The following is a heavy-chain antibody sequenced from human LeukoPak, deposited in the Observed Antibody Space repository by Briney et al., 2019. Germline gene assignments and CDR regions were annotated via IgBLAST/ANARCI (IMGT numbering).Heavy chain of an antibody. V-gene: IGHV4-61*02. D-gene: IGHD2-2*01. J-gene: IGHJ6*03. CDR1: GGSISSGSYY. CDR2: IYTSGST. CDR3: AREGVCSSTGSTKGYYYMDV. Sequence: PSETLSLTCTVSGGSISSGSYYWSWIRQPAGKGLEWIGRIYTSGSTNYNPSLESRVTISVDTSKNQFSLKLSSVTAADTAVYYCAREGVCSSTGSTKGYYYMDVWGKGTTVTVSS.